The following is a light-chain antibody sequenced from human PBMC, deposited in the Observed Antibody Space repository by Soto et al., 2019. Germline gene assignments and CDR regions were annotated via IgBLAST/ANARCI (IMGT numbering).Light chain of an antibody. CDR1: SSNIGGNS. CDR2: DDN. Sequence: QSLLTQPTSVSAAPGQKVTISCSGSSSNIGGNSVSWYQQLPGTAPKLLIYDDNKRPSGIPDRFSGSKSGTSATLGITGFQTGDEADYYCGSWDSSLSAYVFGTGTNVTVL. J-gene: IGLJ1*01. CDR3: GSWDSSLSAYV. V-gene: IGLV1-51*01.